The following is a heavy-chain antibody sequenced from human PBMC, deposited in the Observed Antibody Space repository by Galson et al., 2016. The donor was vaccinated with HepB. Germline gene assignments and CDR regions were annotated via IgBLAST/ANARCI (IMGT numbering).Heavy chain of an antibody. CDR3: ARSAGYSSSWYGY. V-gene: IGHV4-30-4*08. D-gene: IGHD6-13*01. CDR1: GGSVSSNDYY. CDR2: IYYSGST. Sequence: TLSLTCTVSGGSVSSNDYYWSWIRQPPGKGLEWIGYIYYSGSTYYNPSLKSRVTISVDTSKNQFSLKLSSVTAADTAVYYCARSAGYSSSWYGYWGQGTLVTVSS. J-gene: IGHJ4*02.